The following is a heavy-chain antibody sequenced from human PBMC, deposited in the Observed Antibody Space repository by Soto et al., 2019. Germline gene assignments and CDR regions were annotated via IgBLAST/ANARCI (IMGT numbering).Heavy chain of an antibody. CDR1: GFTFSGSA. CDR3: TRHPVYYDSSGYSEYWYFDL. Sequence: EVQLVESGGGLVQPGGSLKLSCAASGFTFSGSAMHWVRQASGKGLEWVGRIRSKANSYATAYAASVKGRFTISRDDSKNTAYLQMNSLKTEDTAVYYCTRHPVYYDSSGYSEYWYFDLWGRGTLVTVSS. D-gene: IGHD3-22*01. CDR2: IRSKANSYAT. V-gene: IGHV3-73*02. J-gene: IGHJ2*01.